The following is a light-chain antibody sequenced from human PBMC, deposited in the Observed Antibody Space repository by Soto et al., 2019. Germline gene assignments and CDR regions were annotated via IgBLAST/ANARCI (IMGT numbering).Light chain of an antibody. CDR3: SSFTIKNTWV. Sequence: QSALTQPASVSGSPGQSITISCTGTSSDVGAYSYVCWYQQHPGKAPKLLIYEVTKRPSDISNRFSGSKSGNTASLSISGLQAEDEADYYCSSFTIKNTWVFGGGTKVTVL. CDR2: EVT. CDR1: SSDVGAYSY. J-gene: IGLJ3*02. V-gene: IGLV2-14*01.